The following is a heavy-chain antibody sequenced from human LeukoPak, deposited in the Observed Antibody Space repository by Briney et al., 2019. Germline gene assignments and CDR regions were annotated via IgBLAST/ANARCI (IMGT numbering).Heavy chain of an antibody. V-gene: IGHV3-21*01. CDR3: AKDQYYDILTGSPDDAFDI. Sequence: GGSLRLSCAASGFTFSSYSMNWVRQAPGKGLEWVSSISSSSSYIYYADSVKGRFTISRDNAKNSLYLQMNSLRAEDTAVYYCAKDQYYDILTGSPDDAFDIWGQGTMVTVSS. J-gene: IGHJ3*02. D-gene: IGHD3-9*01. CDR2: ISSSSSYI. CDR1: GFTFSSYS.